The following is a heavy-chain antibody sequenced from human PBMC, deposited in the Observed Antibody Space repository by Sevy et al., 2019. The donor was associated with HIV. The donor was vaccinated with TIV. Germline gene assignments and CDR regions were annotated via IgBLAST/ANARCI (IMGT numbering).Heavy chain of an antibody. J-gene: IGHJ4*02. D-gene: IGHD3-22*01. CDR1: GFTFSSYA. V-gene: IGHV3-23*01. Sequence: GGSLRLSCAASGFTFSSYAMSRVRQAPGKGLEWVSAISGSRGSTYYADSVKGRFTISRDNSKNTLYLQMNSLRAEETAVYYCAKDLYYYDSSGYVIDYWGQGTLVTVSS. CDR3: AKDLYYYDSSGYVIDY. CDR2: ISGSRGST.